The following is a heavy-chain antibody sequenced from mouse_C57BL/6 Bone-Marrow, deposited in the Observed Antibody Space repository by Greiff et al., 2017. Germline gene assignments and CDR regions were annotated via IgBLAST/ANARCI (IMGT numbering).Heavy chain of an antibody. CDR2: ISSGGSYT. D-gene: IGHD2-5*01. CDR1: GFTFSSYG. J-gene: IGHJ4*01. CDR3: ARQRTIVSYYAMDY. V-gene: IGHV5-6*01. Sequence: EVQGVESGGDLVKPGGSLKLSCAASGFTFSSYGMSWVRQTPDKRLEWVATISSGGSYTYYPDSVKGRFTISRDNAKNTLYLQMSSLKSEDTAMYHCARQRTIVSYYAMDYWGQGTSVTVSS.